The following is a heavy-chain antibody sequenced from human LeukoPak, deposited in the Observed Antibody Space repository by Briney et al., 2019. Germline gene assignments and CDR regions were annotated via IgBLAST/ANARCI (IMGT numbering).Heavy chain of an antibody. V-gene: IGHV3-48*04. D-gene: IGHD3-22*01. Sequence: PGGSLKLSCAASGFTFSTYSMNWVRQAPGKGLEWVSYISSSSSTIYYADSVKGRFTISRDNAKNSLYLQMNSLRAEDTAVYYCAAGYYYDSSGFYYDDAFDIWGQGTVVSVSS. J-gene: IGHJ3*02. CDR3: AAGYYYDSSGFYYDDAFDI. CDR1: GFTFSTYS. CDR2: ISSSSSTI.